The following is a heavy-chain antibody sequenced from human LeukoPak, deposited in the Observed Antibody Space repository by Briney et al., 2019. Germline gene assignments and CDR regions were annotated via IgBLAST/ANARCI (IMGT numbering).Heavy chain of an antibody. CDR2: IYYSGNT. CDR1: GDSISSSNW. D-gene: IGHD3-10*01. J-gene: IGHJ4*02. CDR3: AGLQGSRPYYFDY. V-gene: IGHV4-4*02. Sequence: SGTLSLTCGVSGDSISSSNWWSWVRQPPGKGLEWIGEIYYSGNTNYNPSLKSRLTISLDKSKNQFSLKLSSVTAADTAKYYCAGLQGSRPYYFDYWGQGTLVTVSS.